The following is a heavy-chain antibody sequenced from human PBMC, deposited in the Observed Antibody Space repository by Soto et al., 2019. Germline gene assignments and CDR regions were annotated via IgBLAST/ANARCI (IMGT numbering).Heavy chain of an antibody. V-gene: IGHV3-30-3*01. CDR3: ARGGDCMSTSCYRGGFDY. Sequence: QVQLVESGGGVVQPGRSLRLSCAASGFTFSSYAMHWVRQAPGKGLEWVAVISYDGSNKYYADSVKGRFTISRDNSKNTLYLQMNSLRAEDTAVYYCARGGDCMSTSCYRGGFDYWGQGTLVTVSS. CDR1: GFTFSSYA. J-gene: IGHJ4*02. CDR2: ISYDGSNK. D-gene: IGHD2-2*01.